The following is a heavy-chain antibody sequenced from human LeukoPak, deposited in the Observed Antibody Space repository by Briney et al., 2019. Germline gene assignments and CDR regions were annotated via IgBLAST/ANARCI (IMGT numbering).Heavy chain of an antibody. CDR1: GYTFTSYY. J-gene: IGHJ6*02. D-gene: IGHD1-7*01. CDR2: INPSGGST. CDR3: ARDPPPNYGGPPYYYYGMDV. Sequence: GASVKVSCKASGYTFTSYYMHWVRQAPGQGLEWMGIINPSGGSTSYAQKFQGRVTMTRDTSTSTVYMELSSLRSEDTAVYYCARDPPPNYGGPPYYYYGMDVWGQGTTVTVSS. V-gene: IGHV1-46*01.